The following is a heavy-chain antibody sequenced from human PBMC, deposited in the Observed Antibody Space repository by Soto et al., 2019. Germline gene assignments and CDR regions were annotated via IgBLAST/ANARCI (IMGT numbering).Heavy chain of an antibody. CDR2: ISAYNGNT. CDR3: ARDSPGVGGVMGRCDP. CDR1: GYTFTSYG. J-gene: IGHJ5*02. D-gene: IGHD3-16*01. V-gene: IGHV1-18*01. Sequence: SSVKVACKASGYTFTSYGISWVRQAPGQGLEWMGWISAYNGNTNYAQKLQGRVTMTTDTSTSTAYMELRSRRSGDTAVYYCARDSPGVGGVMGRCDPWDQGTLVTVCS.